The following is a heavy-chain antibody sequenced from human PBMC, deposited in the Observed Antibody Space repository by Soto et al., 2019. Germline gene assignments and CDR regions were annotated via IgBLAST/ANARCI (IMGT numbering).Heavy chain of an antibody. CDR1: GGTCSSYA. J-gene: IGHJ4*02. V-gene: IGHV1-69*01. D-gene: IGHD5-12*01. Sequence: QVQLVQSGAEVKKPGSSVKVSCKASGGTCSSYAISWVRQAPGQGLEWMGGIIPIFGTANYAQKFQGRVTITADESTSTAYMELSSLRSEDTAVYYCGRHALGYSGYDQAFDYWGQGTLVTVSS. CDR3: GRHALGYSGYDQAFDY. CDR2: IIPIFGTA.